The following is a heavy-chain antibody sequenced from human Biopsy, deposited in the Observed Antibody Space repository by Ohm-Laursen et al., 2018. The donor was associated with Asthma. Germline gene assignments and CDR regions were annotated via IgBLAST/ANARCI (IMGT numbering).Heavy chain of an antibody. J-gene: IGHJ5*02. CDR2: IYYSGST. CDR1: GDSISSYY. Sequence: SDTLSLTCSVSGDSISSYYWGWIRQPPGKGLEWIGSIYYSGSTYYNPSLKSRVTISVDTSKNQFSLKLSSVTAADTAVYYCARFTASITIFGVVNNWFDPWGQGTLVTVSS. CDR3: ARFTASITIFGVVNNWFDP. V-gene: IGHV4-39*01. D-gene: IGHD3-3*01.